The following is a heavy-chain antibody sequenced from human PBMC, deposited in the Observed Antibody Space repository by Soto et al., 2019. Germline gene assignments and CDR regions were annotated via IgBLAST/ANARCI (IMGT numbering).Heavy chain of an antibody. CDR1: GGSISTSNW. CDR3: ARKNYYHAAGYWED. CDR2: IYHSGST. V-gene: IGHV4-4*02. J-gene: IGHJ4*02. D-gene: IGHD3-22*01. Sequence: QVQLQESGPGLVKPSGTLSLTCAVSGGSISTSNWWSWVRLPPGKGLEWIGEIYHSGSTNYNPSLTSRVTISVDKSKHQVSLELSSVTAADTAVYFCARKNYYHAAGYWEDWGQGTLVTVSS.